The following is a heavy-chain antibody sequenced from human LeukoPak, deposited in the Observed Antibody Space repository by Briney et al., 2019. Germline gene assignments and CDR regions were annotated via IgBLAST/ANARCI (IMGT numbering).Heavy chain of an antibody. Sequence: ASVKVSCKASGYTFTSYGISWVRQAPGQGLEWMGWISAYNGNTNYAQKLQGRVTITTDTSTSTAYKELRILRSDDTAVYYCARRTIPPANRVTPFDYWGQGTLVTVSS. V-gene: IGHV1-18*01. CDR2: ISAYNGNT. D-gene: IGHD1/OR15-1a*01. CDR1: GYTFTSYG. CDR3: ARRTIPPANRVTPFDY. J-gene: IGHJ4*02.